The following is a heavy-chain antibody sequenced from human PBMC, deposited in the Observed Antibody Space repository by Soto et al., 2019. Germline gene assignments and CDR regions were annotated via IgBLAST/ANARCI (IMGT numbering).Heavy chain of an antibody. CDR3: TVGGAGHPFDY. J-gene: IGHJ4*02. CDR2: IHYSGST. V-gene: IGHV4-59*01. D-gene: IGHD3-16*01. Sequence: WTWIRQPPGKGLEWIGNIHYSGSTNYSPSLKGRVIISVDTSENQSSLKLSSVTTADTDVYYCTVGGAGHPFDYWGQGTLVTVSS.